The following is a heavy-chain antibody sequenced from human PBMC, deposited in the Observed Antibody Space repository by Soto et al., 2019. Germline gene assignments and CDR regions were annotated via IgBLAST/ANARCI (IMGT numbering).Heavy chain of an antibody. D-gene: IGHD5-12*01. CDR2: INAGNGNT. CDR1: GYTCTSYA. V-gene: IGHV1-3*01. CDR3: ASGPTKGY. J-gene: IGHJ4*02. Sequence: GASVKVSFKASGYTCTSYAMPWVRKAPGQRVEWMGWINAGNGNTKYSQKFQGRVTITRDTSASTAYMELSSLRSEDTAVYYCASGPTKGYWGQGTLVTVSS.